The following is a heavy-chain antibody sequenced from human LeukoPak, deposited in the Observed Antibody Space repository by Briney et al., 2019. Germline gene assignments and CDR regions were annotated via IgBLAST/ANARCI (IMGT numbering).Heavy chain of an antibody. Sequence: ASVKVSCKASGYTFTSYDIKWVRQATGQGLEWMGWMNPDSGNTGYAQKFQGRLIITRNTSIGTAYMELSSLRSEDTAIYYCATATQFYYDVWSGYYVGNDFWGQGTLVTVSS. CDR1: GYTFTSYD. D-gene: IGHD3-3*01. CDR2: MNPDSGNT. V-gene: IGHV1-8*01. CDR3: ATATQFYYDVWSGYYVGNDF. J-gene: IGHJ4*02.